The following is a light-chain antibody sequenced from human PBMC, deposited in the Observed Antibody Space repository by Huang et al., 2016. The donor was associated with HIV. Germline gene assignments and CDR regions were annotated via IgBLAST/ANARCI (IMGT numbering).Light chain of an antibody. V-gene: IGKV3-15*01. J-gene: IGKJ1*01. Sequence: EIVMTQSPATLSVSPGERATLSCRASQSVGSDLAWYQQKPGQAPRLLIFGTSTTATCIPARFSGSGSGTEFTLTISSLQSEDFAVYYCQQYNNWPKTFGQGTKVEIK. CDR1: QSVGSD. CDR2: GTS. CDR3: QQYNNWPKT.